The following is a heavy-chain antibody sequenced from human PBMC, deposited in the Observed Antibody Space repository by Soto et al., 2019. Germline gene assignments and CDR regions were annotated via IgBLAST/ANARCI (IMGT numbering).Heavy chain of an antibody. CDR3: ARMYSSGSGWFHP. J-gene: IGHJ5*02. V-gene: IGHV4-31*03. Sequence: SETLSLTCFVSGYSITAGGYYWSWIRHHPGKGLEWIGSFYSSGSIIYNPSLRSRVSISGDTSSNQFSMSLTSVTAEDTARYYCARMYSSGSGWFHPWGQGTLVTVSS. CDR1: GYSITAGGYY. CDR2: FYSSGSI. D-gene: IGHD6-19*01.